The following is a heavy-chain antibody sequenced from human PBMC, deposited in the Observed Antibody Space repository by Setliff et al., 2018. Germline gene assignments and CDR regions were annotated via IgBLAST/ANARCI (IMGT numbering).Heavy chain of an antibody. Sequence: ASVKVSCKASGYTFTGYYMHWVRQAPGQGLEWMGWINPNSGGTNYAQKFQGWVTMTRDTSISTAYMELSGLRSDDTAVYYCARDTLGYGDYVGFDIWGQGTMVTVS. D-gene: IGHD4-17*01. CDR2: INPNSGGT. V-gene: IGHV1-2*04. CDR3: ARDTLGYGDYVGFDI. CDR1: GYTFTGYY. J-gene: IGHJ3*02.